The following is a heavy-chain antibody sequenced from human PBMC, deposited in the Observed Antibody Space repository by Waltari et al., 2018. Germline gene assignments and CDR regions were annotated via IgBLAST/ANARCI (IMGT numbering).Heavy chain of an antibody. V-gene: IGHV1-2*02. D-gene: IGHD3-10*01. Sequence: QVQLVQSGAEVKKPGASVKVSCKASGYTFTGYYMHWVLQAPGQGLEWMGWINPNSGGTNYAQKFQGRVTMTRDTSISTAYMELSRLRSGDTAVYYCARVRRYGSGSYYYYYMDVWGKGTTVTVSS. J-gene: IGHJ6*03. CDR3: ARVRRYGSGSYYYYYMDV. CDR2: INPNSGGT. CDR1: GYTFTGYY.